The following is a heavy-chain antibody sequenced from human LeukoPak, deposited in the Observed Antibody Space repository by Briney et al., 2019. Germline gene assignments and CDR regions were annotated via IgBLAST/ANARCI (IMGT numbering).Heavy chain of an antibody. Sequence: SETLSLTCTVSGGSISSSSYYWGWIRQPPGKGLEWIGSIYYSGSTYYNPSLKSRVTISVDTSKNKFSLKLSSVTAADTAVYYCARLRVVITIYYFDYWGQGTLVTVSS. CDR2: IYYSGST. J-gene: IGHJ4*02. V-gene: IGHV4-39*01. CDR1: GGSISSSSYY. D-gene: IGHD3-22*01. CDR3: ARLRVVITIYYFDY.